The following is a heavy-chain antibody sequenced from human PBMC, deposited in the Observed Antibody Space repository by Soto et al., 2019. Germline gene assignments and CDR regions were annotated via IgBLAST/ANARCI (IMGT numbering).Heavy chain of an antibody. CDR3: ARGIAGAGDFDY. Sequence: QVQLVESGGGVVQPGRSLRLSCAASGFTFSSYGMHWVRQAPGKGLEWVAVIWYDGSNKYYADSVKGRFTISRDNSKKPLYLQMNSLRAEDTAVYYCARGIAGAGDFDYWGQGTLVTVSS. CDR2: IWYDGSNK. CDR1: GFTFSSYG. V-gene: IGHV3-33*01. J-gene: IGHJ4*02. D-gene: IGHD6-19*01.